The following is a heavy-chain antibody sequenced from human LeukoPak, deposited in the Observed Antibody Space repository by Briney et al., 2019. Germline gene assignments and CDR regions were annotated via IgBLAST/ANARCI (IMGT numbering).Heavy chain of an antibody. Sequence: GGSLRLSCAGSGFSFGDFYMSWIRQAPGKGLEWISYISSSGITTQYAESVKGRFTISRDNAKNSLFLQMDSLRAEDTAFYYCATVRVYGDYFGDAFDIWGQGTVVTVSS. J-gene: IGHJ3*02. CDR2: ISSSGITT. V-gene: IGHV3-11*01. D-gene: IGHD4-17*01. CDR3: ATVRVYGDYFGDAFDI. CDR1: GFSFGDFY.